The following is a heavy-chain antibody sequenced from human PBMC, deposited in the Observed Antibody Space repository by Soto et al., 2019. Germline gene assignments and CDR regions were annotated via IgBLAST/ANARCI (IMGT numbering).Heavy chain of an antibody. D-gene: IGHD3-9*01. CDR2: ISYDGSNK. J-gene: IGHJ6*02. CDR3: AGDYYDILTGYYNHPLPHYYYYGMDV. V-gene: IGHV3-30-3*01. Sequence: GGSLRLSCAASGFTFSSYAMHWVRQAPGKGLEWVAVISYDGSNKYYADSVKGRFTISRDNSKNTLYLQMNSLRAEDTAVYYCAGDYYDILTGYYNHPLPHYYYYGMDVWGQGTTVTVSS. CDR1: GFTFSSYA.